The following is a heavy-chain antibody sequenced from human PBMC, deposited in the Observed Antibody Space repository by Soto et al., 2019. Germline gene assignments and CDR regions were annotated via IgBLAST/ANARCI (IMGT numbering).Heavy chain of an antibody. V-gene: IGHV1-2*04. CDR2: INPNSGGT. D-gene: IGHD3-16*01. Sequence: ASVKVSCQASGYTFTGYYMHWVRQAPGQGLEWMGWINPNSGGTNYAQKFQGWVTMTRDTSISTAYMELSRLRSDDTAVYYCARGRGWGSMIVAMDVWGQGTTVTGSS. J-gene: IGHJ6*02. CDR1: GYTFTGYY. CDR3: ARGRGWGSMIVAMDV.